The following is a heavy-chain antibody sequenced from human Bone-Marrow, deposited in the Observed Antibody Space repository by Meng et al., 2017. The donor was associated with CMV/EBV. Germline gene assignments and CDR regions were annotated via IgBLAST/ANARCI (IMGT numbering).Heavy chain of an antibody. V-gene: IGHV1-2*02. D-gene: IGHD1-14*01. CDR1: GFTFSGYY. J-gene: IGHJ5*02. CDR3: ARESAGFGP. CDR2: INANSGGT. Sequence: ASVKVSCKASGFTFSGYYIHWVRQAPGHGLEWMGWINANSGGTIYAQKFRGRVTITRDTSISTAYLEVRSLRSDDTAVYYCARESAGFGPWGQGTLVTVSS.